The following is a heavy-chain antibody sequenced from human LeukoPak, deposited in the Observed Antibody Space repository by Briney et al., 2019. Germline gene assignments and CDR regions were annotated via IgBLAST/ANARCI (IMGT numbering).Heavy chain of an antibody. CDR3: ARAIVVVPAPLAGAYYYYYMDV. D-gene: IGHD2-2*01. V-gene: IGHV3-48*01. CDR1: GFTFSSYN. J-gene: IGHJ6*03. CDR2: IRGRADTT. Sequence: PGGSLRLSCAASGFTFSSYNMNWVRQAPGKGLEWIAFIRGRADTTYYAGSVQGRFTISRDNADDSVYLQMNSLRAEDTAVYYCARAIVVVPAPLAGAYYYYYMDVWGKGTTVTVSS.